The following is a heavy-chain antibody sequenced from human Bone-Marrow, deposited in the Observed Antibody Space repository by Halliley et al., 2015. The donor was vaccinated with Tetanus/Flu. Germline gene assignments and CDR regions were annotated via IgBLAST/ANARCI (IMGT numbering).Heavy chain of an antibody. CDR2: ISFDASKT. CDR3: ARGIRFLGAD. Sequence: LEWVALISFDASKTNYVDSVKGRFTISRDNSENPLYLQMNSLRVEDTAVYYCARGIRFLGADWGQGTLVLVSS. V-gene: IGHV3-33*05. J-gene: IGHJ4*02. D-gene: IGHD3-3*01.